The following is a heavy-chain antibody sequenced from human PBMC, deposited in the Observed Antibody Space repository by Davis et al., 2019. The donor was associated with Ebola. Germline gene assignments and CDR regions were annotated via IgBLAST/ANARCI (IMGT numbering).Heavy chain of an antibody. CDR2: IIPIFGTA. D-gene: IGHD5-24*01. CDR3: ARGRDGFTYDF. V-gene: IGHV1-69*06. Sequence: AASVKVSCKASGGTFNSNAISWVRQAPGQGLEWMGGIIPIFGTANYAQKFQGRVTITADKSTSTAYMELSSLRSEDMAVYYCARGRDGFTYDFWGQGTLVTVSS. CDR1: GGTFNSNA. J-gene: IGHJ4*02.